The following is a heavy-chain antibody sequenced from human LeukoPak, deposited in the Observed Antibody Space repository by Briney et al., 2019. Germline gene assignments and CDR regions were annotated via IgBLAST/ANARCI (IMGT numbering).Heavy chain of an antibody. D-gene: IGHD6-13*01. CDR3: AGLIAADGYKWFDP. V-gene: IGHV5-51*01. Sequence: GESLKISCQVSGYTFTASWIGWVRQMPGKGLEWMGIIYPGDSDTRYSPSFQGQVTISADKSTNTAYLQWSSLKASDTAIYYCAGLIAADGYKWFDPWGQGSLVTVS. CDR1: GYTFTASW. J-gene: IGHJ5*02. CDR2: IYPGDSDT.